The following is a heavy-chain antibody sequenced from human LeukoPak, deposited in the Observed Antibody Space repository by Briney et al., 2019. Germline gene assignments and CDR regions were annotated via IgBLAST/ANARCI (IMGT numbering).Heavy chain of an antibody. CDR1: GFTFDDYG. D-gene: IGHD5-18*01. CDR2: IWYDGSNK. CDR3: AKAYSYGYDY. Sequence: PGGSLRLSCSASGFTFDDYGMSWVRQAPGKGLEWVAFIWYDGSNKYYADSVKGRFTISRDNSKNTLSLQMSSLRPDDTAAYYCAKAYSYGYDYWGQGTLVTVSS. V-gene: IGHV3-30*02. J-gene: IGHJ4*02.